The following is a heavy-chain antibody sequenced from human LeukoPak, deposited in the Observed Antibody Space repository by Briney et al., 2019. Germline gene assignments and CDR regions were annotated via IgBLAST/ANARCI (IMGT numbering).Heavy chain of an antibody. CDR3: ARVGYNWNLWFDT. J-gene: IGHJ3*02. CDR1: GYSMSSGYY. V-gene: IGHV4-38-2*02. D-gene: IGHD1-7*01. Sequence: SETLSLTCTVSGYSMSSGYYWGWIRQPPGKGLEWIGIIFHSGKTYYNPSLKSRVTISVDASKNQFSLKVNSVTAADTAIYYCARVGYNWNLWFDTWGQGTKVTVSS. CDR2: IFHSGKT.